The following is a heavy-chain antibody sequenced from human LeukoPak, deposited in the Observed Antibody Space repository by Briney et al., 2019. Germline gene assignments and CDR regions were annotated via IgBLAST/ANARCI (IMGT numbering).Heavy chain of an antibody. CDR1: GGTFSSYA. Sequence: ASVKVSCKASGGTFSSYAISWVRQAPGHGLEWMGGIIPIFGTANYAQKFQGRVTMTEDTSTDTAYMELSSLRSEDTAVYYCATGTGTRKYYDFWSGTLAEYWGQGTLVTVSS. CDR3: ATGTGTRKYYDFWSGTLAEY. J-gene: IGHJ4*02. V-gene: IGHV1-69*06. CDR2: IIPIFGTA. D-gene: IGHD3-3*01.